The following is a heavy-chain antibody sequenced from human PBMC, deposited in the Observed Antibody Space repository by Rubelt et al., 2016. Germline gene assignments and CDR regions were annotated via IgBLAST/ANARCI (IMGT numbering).Heavy chain of an antibody. CDR3: AREVVPAGYYYYMDV. J-gene: IGHJ6*03. Sequence: QVQLQESGPGLVKPSETLSLTCTVSGGSISSYYWSWIRQPPGKGLEWIGYIYYSGSTNYNPSLKSRVTISVDTSKNQFSLKLSSVTAADTAVYYCAREVVPAGYYYYMDVWGKGTTVTVSS. D-gene: IGHD2-2*01. V-gene: IGHV4-59*01. CDR1: GGSISSYY. CDR2: IYYSGST.